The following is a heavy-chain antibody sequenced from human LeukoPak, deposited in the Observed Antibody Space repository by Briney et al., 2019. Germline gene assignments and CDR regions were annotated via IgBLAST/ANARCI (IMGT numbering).Heavy chain of an antibody. D-gene: IGHD6-13*01. CDR1: GGTFSSYA. V-gene: IGHV1-69*04. CDR3: ARDSASAAAPLTL. Sequence: ASVKVSCKASGGTFSSYAISWVRQAPGQGLEWLGRIIPILGIANYAQKFQGRVTITADKSTSTAYMELSSLRSEDTAVYYCARDSASAAAPLTLWGQGTLVTVSS. CDR2: IIPILGIA. J-gene: IGHJ4*02.